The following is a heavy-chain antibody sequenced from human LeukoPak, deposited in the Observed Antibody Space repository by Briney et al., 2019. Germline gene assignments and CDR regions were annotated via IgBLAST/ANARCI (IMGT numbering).Heavy chain of an antibody. CDR2: ISHSGST. J-gene: IGHJ3*02. D-gene: IGHD6-19*01. CDR3: ARYSGRLDAFDI. V-gene: IGHV4-34*01. Sequence: PSETLSLTCAVYGGSFSGYYWSWIRQPPGKGLEWIGEISHSGSTNYNPSLKSRVTISVDTSKNQFSLKLSSVTAADTAVYYCARYSGRLDAFDIWGQGTMVTVSS. CDR1: GGSFSGYY.